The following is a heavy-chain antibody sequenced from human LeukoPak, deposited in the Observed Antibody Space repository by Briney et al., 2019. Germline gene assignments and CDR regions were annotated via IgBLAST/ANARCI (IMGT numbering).Heavy chain of an antibody. CDR1: GYTFTGYY. V-gene: IGHV1-2*02. CDR2: INPNSGGT. J-gene: IGHJ5*02. CDR3: ARDGPAGAYIVVVPAYTFDP. D-gene: IGHD2-2*01. Sequence: ASVKVSCKASGYTFTGYYMHWVRQAPGQGLEWMGWINPNSGGTNYAQKFQGRVTMTRDTSISTAYMELSRLRSDDTAVYYCARDGPAGAYIVVVPAYTFDPWGQGTLVTVSS.